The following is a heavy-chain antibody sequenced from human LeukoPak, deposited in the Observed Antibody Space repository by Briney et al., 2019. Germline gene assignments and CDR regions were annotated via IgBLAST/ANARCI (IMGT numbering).Heavy chain of an antibody. D-gene: IGHD5-18*01. Sequence: ASVKVSCKASGYTFNSYGINWVRQAPGQGLEWMRWISASNANTDYAQRFQGRVTMTTDTSTTTAYMELTSLRSDDTAVYYCARARGYSYGYSDYWGQGTLVTVSS. V-gene: IGHV1-18*01. CDR3: ARARGYSYGYSDY. CDR1: GYTFNSYG. J-gene: IGHJ4*02. CDR2: ISASNANT.